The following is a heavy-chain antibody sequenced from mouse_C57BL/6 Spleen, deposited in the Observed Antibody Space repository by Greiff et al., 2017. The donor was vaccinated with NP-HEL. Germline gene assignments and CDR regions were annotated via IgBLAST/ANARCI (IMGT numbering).Heavy chain of an antibody. D-gene: IGHD1-1*01. J-gene: IGHJ1*03. Sequence: EVMLVESGGGLVQPGGSLKLSCAASGFTFSDYYMYWVRQTPEKRLEWVAYISNGGGSTYYPDTVKGRFTISRDNAKNTLYLQMSRLKSEDTAMYYCARGTVVGGDWYFDVWGTGTTVTVSS. V-gene: IGHV5-12*01. CDR1: GFTFSDYY. CDR2: ISNGGGST. CDR3: ARGTVVGGDWYFDV.